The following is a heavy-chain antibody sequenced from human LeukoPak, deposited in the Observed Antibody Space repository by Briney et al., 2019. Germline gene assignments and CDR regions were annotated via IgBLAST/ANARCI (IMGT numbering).Heavy chain of an antibody. V-gene: IGHV3-30*18. CDR3: VKPKRCELPYFDY. CDR2: ISYDGSNK. CDR1: GFTFSSYG. J-gene: IGHJ4*02. Sequence: PGRSLRLSCAASGFTFSSYGMHWVRQAPGKGLEWVAVISYDGSNKYYADSVKGRFTISRDNSKNTLYLQMNSLRAEDTAVYYCVKPKRCELPYFDYWGQGTLVTVSS. D-gene: IGHD1-26*01.